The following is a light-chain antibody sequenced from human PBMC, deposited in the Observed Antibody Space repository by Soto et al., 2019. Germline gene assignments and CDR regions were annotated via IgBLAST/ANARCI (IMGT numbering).Light chain of an antibody. CDR1: QSISSW. CDR3: QHYNSFPWT. J-gene: IGKJ1*01. V-gene: IGKV1-5*03. CDR2: KAS. Sequence: DIQMTQSPSTLSASVGDRVTITCRASQSISSWLAWYQQKPGKAPKLLIYKASSLESGVPSRFSGSGSGTEFSLTISSLQPDDSATYYCQHYNSFPWTFGQGTKVDIK.